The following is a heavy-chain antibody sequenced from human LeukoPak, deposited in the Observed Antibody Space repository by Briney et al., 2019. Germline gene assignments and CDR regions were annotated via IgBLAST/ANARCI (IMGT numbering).Heavy chain of an antibody. D-gene: IGHD2-15*01. V-gene: IGHV3-NL1*01. CDR1: GFTFSSYG. Sequence: RGSLRLSCAASGFTFSSYGMHWVRQAPGKGLEWVSVIYSGGSTYYADSVKGRFTISRDNSKNTLYLQMNSLRAEDTAVYYCARDEGGGSYYSLDYWGQGTLVTVSS. CDR2: IYSGGST. J-gene: IGHJ4*02. CDR3: ARDEGGGSYYSLDY.